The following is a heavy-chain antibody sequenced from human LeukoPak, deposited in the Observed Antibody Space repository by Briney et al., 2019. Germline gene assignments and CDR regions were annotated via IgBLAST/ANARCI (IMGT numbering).Heavy chain of an antibody. V-gene: IGHV3-7*01. Sequence: GGSLRLSCAASGFTFSRYWMSWVRQAPGKGLEWVANIKEDGSRKYYVDSVKGRFTISRDNAKNSLYLQMNSLRAEDTAIYYCGRDGVTSSVDYWGQGTLVTVSS. D-gene: IGHD2-21*02. J-gene: IGHJ4*02. CDR2: IKEDGSRK. CDR3: GRDGVTSSVDY. CDR1: GFTFSRYW.